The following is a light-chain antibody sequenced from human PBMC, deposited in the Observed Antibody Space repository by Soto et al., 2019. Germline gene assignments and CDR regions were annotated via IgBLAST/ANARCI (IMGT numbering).Light chain of an antibody. CDR1: QGISSY. CDR3: QQLSTYPYT. V-gene: IGKV1-9*01. CDR2: TAS. Sequence: DIQLTQAPSFLSASVGDRVTITCRASQGISSYLAWYQQKPGKDPKVLIYTASTLQSGVPSRFSGSGSGTEFTPTISSLQPEDFATYYCQQLSTYPYTFGQGTTMEIK. J-gene: IGKJ2*01.